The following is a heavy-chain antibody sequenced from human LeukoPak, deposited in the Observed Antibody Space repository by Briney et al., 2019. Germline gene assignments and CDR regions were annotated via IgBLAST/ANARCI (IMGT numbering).Heavy chain of an antibody. CDR2: IHQHGNEK. CDR3: ATLNGPLFEY. D-gene: IGHD2-8*01. V-gene: IGHV3-7*01. J-gene: IGHJ4*02. CDR1: GFAVSNYW. Sequence: QPGGSLRLSCAASGFAVSNYWMSWVRQAPGKGVEWVASIHQHGNEKYFVDSVRGRFTISRDNAKNSLYLQMSSLRAEDTAVYYCATLNGPLFEYWGQGTLVTVSS.